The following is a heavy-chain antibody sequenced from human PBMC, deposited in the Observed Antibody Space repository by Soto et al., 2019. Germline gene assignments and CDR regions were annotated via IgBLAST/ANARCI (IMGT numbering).Heavy chain of an antibody. Sequence: EVQLVESGGGLVKPGGSLRLSCAASGFTFSSYSMNWVRQAPGKGLEWVSSISSSSSYIYYADSVKGRFTISRDNAKKSLYLQMNSLRAEDTAVYYCARERTKDAFDIWGQGTMVTVSS. CDR3: ARERTKDAFDI. V-gene: IGHV3-21*01. J-gene: IGHJ3*02. CDR2: ISSSSSYI. CDR1: GFTFSSYS.